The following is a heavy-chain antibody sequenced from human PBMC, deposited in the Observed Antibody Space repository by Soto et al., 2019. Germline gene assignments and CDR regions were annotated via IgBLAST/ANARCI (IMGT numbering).Heavy chain of an antibody. V-gene: IGHV1-2*02. CDR2: INPNSGVT. CDR1: GDAFNDYY. D-gene: IGHD5-12*01. CDR3: ARESGGATATLDYYYFYMDV. Sequence: QVQLVQSGAEVRKPGASVTVSCRSSGDAFNDYYIHWVRQAPGQGLEGMGWINPNSGVTKYAQKCQGLVRMTRDTSIRTVYMQLSRLRSDDTAGYYCARESGGATATLDYYYFYMDVWGTGTTVTVSS. J-gene: IGHJ6*03.